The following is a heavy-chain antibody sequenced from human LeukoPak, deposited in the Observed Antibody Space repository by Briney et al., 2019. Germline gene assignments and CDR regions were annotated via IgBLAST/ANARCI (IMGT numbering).Heavy chain of an antibody. J-gene: IGHJ4*02. V-gene: IGHV4-61*01. Sequence: PSETLSLTCTVSGGSVSSGSYYWSWIRQPPGKGLEWIGYIYYSGSTNYNPSLKSRVTISVDTSKNQFSLKLSSVTAADTAVYYCVRDLGGRSGHWGQGTLVTVSS. D-gene: IGHD1-26*01. CDR3: VRDLGGRSGH. CDR1: GGSVSSGSYY. CDR2: IYYSGST.